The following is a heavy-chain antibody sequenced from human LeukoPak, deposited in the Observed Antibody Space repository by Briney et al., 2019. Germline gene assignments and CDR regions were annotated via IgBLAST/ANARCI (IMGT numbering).Heavy chain of an antibody. D-gene: IGHD2-2*01. V-gene: IGHV4-34*01. CDR1: GGSISSYY. CDR3: ARVRCSSTSCYVDY. CDR2: INHSGST. Sequence: PSETLSLTCTVSGGSISSYYWSWIRQPPGKGLEWIGEINHSGSTNYNPSLKSRVTISVDTSKNQFSLKLSSVTAADTAVYYCARVRCSSTSCYVDYWGQGTLVTVSS. J-gene: IGHJ4*02.